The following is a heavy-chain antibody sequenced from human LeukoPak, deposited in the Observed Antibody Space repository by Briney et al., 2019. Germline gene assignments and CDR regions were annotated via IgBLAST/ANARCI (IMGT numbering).Heavy chain of an antibody. Sequence: PGGSLRLSCAASGFTFSSYWMSWVRQAPGKGLEWVANIKQDGSEKYYVDSAKGRLTISRDNAKNSLYLQMNSLIAEDTAVYYCARDGTNKKVDAFDIWGQGTMVTVSS. V-gene: IGHV3-7*01. J-gene: IGHJ3*02. D-gene: IGHD1/OR15-1a*01. CDR2: IKQDGSEK. CDR3: ARDGTNKKVDAFDI. CDR1: GFTFSSYW.